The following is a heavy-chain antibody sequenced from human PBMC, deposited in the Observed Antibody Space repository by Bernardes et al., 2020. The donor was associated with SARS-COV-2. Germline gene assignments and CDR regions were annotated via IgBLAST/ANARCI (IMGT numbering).Heavy chain of an antibody. CDR2: ITLSGFIT. CDR3: ARASMTTFDV. D-gene: IGHD6-6*01. J-gene: IGHJ6*02. CDR1: GFSISKFA. Sequence: GGSLRLSCVASGFSISKFAVNWVRQAPGKGLEWVSEITLSGFITHEADSVKGRFSISRDTSKNIVFLQMTSLRAEDTAVYYCARASMTTFDVWGHGTAVTVSS. V-gene: IGHV3-23*01.